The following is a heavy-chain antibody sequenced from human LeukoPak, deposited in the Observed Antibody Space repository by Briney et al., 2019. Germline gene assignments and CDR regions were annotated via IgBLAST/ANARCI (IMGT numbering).Heavy chain of an antibody. CDR2: IYYSGTT. D-gene: IGHD5-18*01. CDR1: GGSISSYY. Sequence: PSETLSLTCTVSGGSISSYYWSWIRQPPGKGLEWIGDIYYSGTTNYNPSLKSPVTISIDTSKNQFSLKLSSVTAADTAVYYCARLRVDTAMVGAFDIWGQGTMVTVSS. J-gene: IGHJ3*02. CDR3: ARLRVDTAMVGAFDI. V-gene: IGHV4-59*01.